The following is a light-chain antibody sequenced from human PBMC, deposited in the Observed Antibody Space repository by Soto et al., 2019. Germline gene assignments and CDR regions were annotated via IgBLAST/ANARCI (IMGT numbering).Light chain of an antibody. CDR3: QQYDDWLRLT. CDR2: GPS. CDR1: QSVNIY. J-gene: IGKJ4*01. V-gene: IGKV3D-15*01. Sequence: EIVMTQSPATLSVSPGERATLSARAGQSVNIYLAWYQQKPGQAPRLLILGPSPRATGIPARFSGSGSGTEFNLTISSLQSEDCAVYFCQQYDDWLRLTFGGGTKVEIK.